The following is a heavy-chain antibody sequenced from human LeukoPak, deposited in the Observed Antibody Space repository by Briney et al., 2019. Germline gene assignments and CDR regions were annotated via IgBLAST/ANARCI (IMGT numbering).Heavy chain of an antibody. CDR3: VRDIELST. D-gene: IGHD3-16*02. CDR1: GFTFSGSA. Sequence: GGSLRLSCAASGFTFSGSAMSWVRQAPGEGLEWVSLISYSGANSYYTDSVRGRFTISRDNSKDTLFLQMNSLRAEDTAIFYCVRDIELSTWGPGTMVTVSS. CDR2: ISYSGANS. J-gene: IGHJ3*01. V-gene: IGHV3-23*01.